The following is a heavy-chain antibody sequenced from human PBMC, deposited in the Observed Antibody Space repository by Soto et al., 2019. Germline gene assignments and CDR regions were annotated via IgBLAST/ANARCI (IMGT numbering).Heavy chain of an antibody. CDR2: ISGSGGST. V-gene: IGHV3-23*01. Sequence: GGSLRLSCAASGFTFSSYAMSWVRQAPGKGLEWVSAISGSGGSTYYADSVKGRFTISRDNSKNTLYLQMNSLRAEDTAVYYCAKVGDYYDSSGNPNDYWGQGTLVTVSS. CDR1: GFTFSSYA. D-gene: IGHD3-22*01. CDR3: AKVGDYYDSSGNPNDY. J-gene: IGHJ4*02.